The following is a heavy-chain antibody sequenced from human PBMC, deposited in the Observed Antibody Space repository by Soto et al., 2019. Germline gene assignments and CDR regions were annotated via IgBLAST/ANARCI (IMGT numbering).Heavy chain of an antibody. CDR1: GFIFSNYA. J-gene: IGHJ5*01. CDR2: ISGSGVRT. V-gene: IGHV3-23*01. CDR3: AKDHAREQFVRGENWFDS. Sequence: GGSLRLSCSASGFIFSNYAMSWARQAPGKGLEWVSTISGSGVRTYYADSVKGRFTISRDNSKNTLDLQMNNLRVEDTAIYYCAKDHAREQFVRGENWFDSWGRGTLVTVSS. D-gene: IGHD6-6*01.